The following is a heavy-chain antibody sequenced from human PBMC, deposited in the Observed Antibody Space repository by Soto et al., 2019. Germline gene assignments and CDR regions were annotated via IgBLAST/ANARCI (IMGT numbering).Heavy chain of an antibody. V-gene: IGHV4-28*01. CDR3: AGGIAARPLGY. CDR2: IYFGGNT. J-gene: IGHJ4*02. CDR1: GLSINSNYF. D-gene: IGHD6-6*01. Sequence: SETLSLTCAVSGLSINSNYFWGWIRQPPGRGLEWIGNIYFGGNTYYTPSLKSRVTISVDMSKNQFSLKLSSVTAADTAVYYCAGGIAARPLGYWGQGTLVTVSS.